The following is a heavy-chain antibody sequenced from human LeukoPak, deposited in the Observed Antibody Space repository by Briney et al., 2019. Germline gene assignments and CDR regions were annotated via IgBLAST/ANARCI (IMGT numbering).Heavy chain of an antibody. V-gene: IGHV4-39*07. CDR1: GGSISSSSYY. CDR3: ARGGGSGSTPYYFDY. D-gene: IGHD3-10*01. J-gene: IGHJ4*02. Sequence: SETLSLTCTVSGGSISSSSYYWGWIRQPPGKGLEWIGSIYYSGSTYYNPSLKSRVTISVDTSKNQFSLKLSSVTAADTAVYYCARGGGSGSTPYYFDYWGQGTLVTVSS. CDR2: IYYSGST.